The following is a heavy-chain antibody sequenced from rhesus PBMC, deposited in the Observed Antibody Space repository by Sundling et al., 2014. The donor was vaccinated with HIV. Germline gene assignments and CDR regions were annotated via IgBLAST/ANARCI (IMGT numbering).Heavy chain of an antibody. D-gene: IGHD1-26*01. V-gene: IGHV4-99*01. Sequence: QVQLQESGPGLVKPSETLSLTCAVSGYSIRSGYYWGWIRQSPGKGLEYIGYISGPTGSTYYNPSLNSRVTISKDTSKNQFSLRLSFVTAADTAVYYCARMTGTTSANDYWGQGVLVTVSS. J-gene: IGHJ4*01. CDR3: ARMTGTTSANDY. CDR1: GYSIRSGYY. CDR2: ISGPTGST.